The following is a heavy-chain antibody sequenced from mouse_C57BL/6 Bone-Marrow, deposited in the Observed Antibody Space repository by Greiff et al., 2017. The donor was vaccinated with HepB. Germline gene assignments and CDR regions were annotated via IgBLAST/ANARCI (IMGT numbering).Heavy chain of an antibody. CDR3: ARSGGFYYYGSTQFAY. D-gene: IGHD1-1*01. Sequence: QVQLQQPGAELVKPGASVKLSCKASGYTFTSYWMQWVKQRPGQGLEWIGEIDPSDSYTNYNQKFKGKATLTVDTSSSTAYMQLSSLTSEDSAVYYGARSGGFYYYGSTQFAYWGQGTPVTVSA. J-gene: IGHJ3*01. V-gene: IGHV1-50*01. CDR2: IDPSDSYT. CDR1: GYTFTSYW.